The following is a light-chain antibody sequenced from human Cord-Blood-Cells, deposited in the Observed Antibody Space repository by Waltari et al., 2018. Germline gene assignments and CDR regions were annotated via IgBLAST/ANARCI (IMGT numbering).Light chain of an antibody. V-gene: IGLV2-14*03. CDR2: DVS. Sequence: QSALTQPASVSGSPGQSITISCTGTSSDVGGYNYVSWYQQHPGKAPNLMIYDVSNRPAGLCKRFSGSKSGNTASLTISGLQAEDEAEYYCSSYTGSSTWVFGGGTKLTVL. J-gene: IGLJ3*02. CDR1: SSDVGGYNY. CDR3: SSYTGSSTWV.